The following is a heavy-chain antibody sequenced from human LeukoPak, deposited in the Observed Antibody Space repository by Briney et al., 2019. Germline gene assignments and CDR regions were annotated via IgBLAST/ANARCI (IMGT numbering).Heavy chain of an antibody. CDR3: ARDSDDYGGY. J-gene: IGHJ4*02. Sequence: PGGSLRLSCAASGFTVSSNYMSWVRQAPGKGRVWVSVIYSGGSTYYADSVKGRFTISRDNSKNTLYLQMNSLRAEDTAVYYCARDSDDYGGYWGQGTLVTVSS. D-gene: IGHD2-21*01. CDR1: GFTVSSNY. CDR2: IYSGGST. V-gene: IGHV3-66*02.